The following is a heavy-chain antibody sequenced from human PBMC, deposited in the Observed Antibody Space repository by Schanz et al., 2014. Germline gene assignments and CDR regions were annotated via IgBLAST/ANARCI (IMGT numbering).Heavy chain of an antibody. J-gene: IGHJ6*02. CDR3: AKSPVIRSYYYYGMDV. V-gene: IGHV3-30*18. CDR1: GFTFSSYG. D-gene: IGHD4-4*01. CDR2: ISYDGSNK. Sequence: QVQLVESGGGVVQPGRSLRLSCAASGFTFSSYGMHWVRQAPGKGLEWVAVISYDGSNKYYADSVKGRFTISRDNSKNTLYLQMNSLRAADTGVYYCAKSPVIRSYYYYGMDVWGQGTTVTVS.